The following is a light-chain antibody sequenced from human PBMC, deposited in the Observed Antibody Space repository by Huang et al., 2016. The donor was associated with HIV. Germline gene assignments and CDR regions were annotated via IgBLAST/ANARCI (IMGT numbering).Light chain of an antibody. J-gene: IGKJ5*01. CDR1: QSVSSN. V-gene: IGKV3-15*01. Sequence: ERVMTQSPATLSVAPGERVTLSCRASQSVSSNLACYQQKPGQAPRLLIHGASTRATGIPARFSVSGSGTEFTLAISSLQSEDSGVYFCQQYDNWPLTFGQGTRLEIK. CDR2: GAS. CDR3: QQYDNWPLT.